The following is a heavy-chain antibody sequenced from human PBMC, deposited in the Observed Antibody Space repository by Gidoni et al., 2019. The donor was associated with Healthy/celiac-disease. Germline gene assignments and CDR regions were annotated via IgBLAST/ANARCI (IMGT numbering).Heavy chain of an antibody. CDR3: ARVPSYGSGSYYLYGMDV. Sequence: QVQLVQSGAEVKKPGSSVKVSCKASGGTFSSYAISWVRQAPGQGLEWMGGIIPIFGTANYAQKFQGRVTITADESTSTAYMELSSLRSEDTAVYYCARVPSYGSGSYYLYGMDVWGQGTTVTVSS. CDR1: GGTFSSYA. V-gene: IGHV1-69*01. CDR2: IIPIFGTA. D-gene: IGHD3-10*01. J-gene: IGHJ6*02.